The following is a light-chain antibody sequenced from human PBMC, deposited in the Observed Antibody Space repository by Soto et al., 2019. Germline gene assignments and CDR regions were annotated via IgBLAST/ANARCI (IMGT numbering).Light chain of an antibody. V-gene: IGKV1-39*01. Sequence: DIQMTQYTSSLSASVGDRVTITCRASQNIDSYLNWYQQRPGKAPKLLIYAASTLQSGVPSRFSGSGSGTDFTLTISCLQSEDFATYYCQRYYSYPQTFGQGAKVDI. CDR3: QRYYSYPQT. J-gene: IGKJ1*01. CDR2: AAS. CDR1: QNIDSY.